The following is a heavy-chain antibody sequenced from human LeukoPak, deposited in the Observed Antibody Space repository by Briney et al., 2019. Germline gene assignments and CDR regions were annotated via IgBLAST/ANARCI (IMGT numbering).Heavy chain of an antibody. CDR1: GGSVSIGSYY. CDR3: ASYRGWFDP. J-gene: IGHJ5*02. D-gene: IGHD1-14*01. CDR2: IYTSGST. Sequence: SETLSLTCTVSGGSVSIGSYYWSWIRQPAGKGLEWIGRIYTSGSTDYNPSLKSRVTISVDTSKNQFSLKLSSVTAADTAVYYCASYRGWFDPWGQGTLVTVSS. V-gene: IGHV4-61*10.